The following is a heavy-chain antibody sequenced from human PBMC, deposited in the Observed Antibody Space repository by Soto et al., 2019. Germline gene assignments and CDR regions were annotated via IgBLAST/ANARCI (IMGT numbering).Heavy chain of an antibody. V-gene: IGHV4-31*03. Sequence: SETLSLTCTVSGGSISSGGYYWSWIRQHPGKGLEWIGYIYYSGSTYYNPSLKSRVTISVDTSKNQFSLKLSSVTAADTAVYYCARDKPINYDSSGYLDYWGQGTLVTVSS. D-gene: IGHD3-22*01. CDR1: GGSISSGGYY. CDR2: IYYSGST. CDR3: ARDKPINYDSSGYLDY. J-gene: IGHJ4*02.